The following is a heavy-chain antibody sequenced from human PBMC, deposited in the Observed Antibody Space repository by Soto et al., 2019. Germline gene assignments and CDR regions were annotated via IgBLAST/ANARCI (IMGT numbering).Heavy chain of an antibody. CDR3: AKGPYSYGVYYYYGMDV. Sequence: PGGSLRLSCAASGFTFSSYAMSWVRQAPGKGLEWVSAISGSGGSTYYADSVKGRFTISRDNSKNTLYLQMNSLRAEDTAVYYCAKGPYSYGVYYYYGMDVSGPGTTLTV. CDR2: ISGSGGST. J-gene: IGHJ6*02. V-gene: IGHV3-23*01. D-gene: IGHD5-18*01. CDR1: GFTFSSYA.